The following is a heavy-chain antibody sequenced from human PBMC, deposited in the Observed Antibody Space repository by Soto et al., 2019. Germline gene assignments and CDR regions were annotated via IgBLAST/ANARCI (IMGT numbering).Heavy chain of an antibody. CDR1: GFTFSSYS. V-gene: IGHV3-21*01. D-gene: IGHD6-13*01. CDR3: ARGGAADFGAFDI. CDR2: ISSSSSYI. J-gene: IGHJ3*02. Sequence: EVQLVESGGGLVQPGGSLRLSCAASGFTFSSYSMNWVRQAPGKGLEWVSSISSSSSYIYYADSVKGRFTISRDNAKNSLYLQMNSLRAEDTAVYYCARGGAADFGAFDIWGQGTMVTVSS.